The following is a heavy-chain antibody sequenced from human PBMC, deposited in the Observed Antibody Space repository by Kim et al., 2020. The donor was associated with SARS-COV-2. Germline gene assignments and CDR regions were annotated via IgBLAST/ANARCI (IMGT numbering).Heavy chain of an antibody. CDR1: GGSVSSYY. CDR2: IYYSGST. Sequence: SETLSLTCTVSGGSVSSYYWSWIRQPPGKGLEWIGYIYYSGSTNYNSSLKSRVTISLDTSKNQFSLKLSSVTAADTAVYYCVRDGYYDSSGYYHRDAFDIWGQGTMVTVSS. CDR3: VRDGYYDSSGYYHRDAFDI. D-gene: IGHD3-22*01. J-gene: IGHJ3*02. V-gene: IGHV4-59*02.